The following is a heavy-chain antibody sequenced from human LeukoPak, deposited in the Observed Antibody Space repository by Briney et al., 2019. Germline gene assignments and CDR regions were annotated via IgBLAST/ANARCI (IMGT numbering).Heavy chain of an antibody. V-gene: IGHV3-7*01. CDR1: GFTFSSYW. CDR2: IKQDGSEK. D-gene: IGHD4-17*01. J-gene: IGHJ6*03. Sequence: TGGSLRLSCAASGFTFSSYWMSWVRQAPGKGLEWVANIKQDGSEKYYVDSVKGRFTISRDNAKNSLYLQMNSLRAEDTAVYYCARGYGDYYYYYMDVWGKGTTVTISS. CDR3: ARGYGDYYYYYMDV.